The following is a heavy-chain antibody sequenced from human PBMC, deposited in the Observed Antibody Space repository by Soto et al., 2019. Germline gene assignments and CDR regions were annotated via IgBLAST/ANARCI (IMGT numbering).Heavy chain of an antibody. V-gene: IGHV4-59*01. CDR3: VSYRGAFYFDH. Sequence: SEILALTCTVSGGSRSSNYWSWIRQSPGKGLEWIGFVYYGGTNYNPSFESRVTMSVDTPKNQFSLELNSVTAADTAVYYCVSYRGAFYFDHWGQGALVTVSS. D-gene: IGHD4-4*01. CDR1: GGSRSSNY. J-gene: IGHJ4*02. CDR2: VYYGGT.